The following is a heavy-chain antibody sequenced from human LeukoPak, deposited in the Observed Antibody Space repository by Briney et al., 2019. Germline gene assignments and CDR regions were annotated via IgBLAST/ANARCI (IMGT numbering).Heavy chain of an antibody. V-gene: IGHV4-34*01. CDR2: INHSGST. J-gene: IGHJ4*02. D-gene: IGHD6-19*01. Sequence: SETLSFTCAVYGGSFSGYYWSWIRQPPGNGLEWIGEINHSGSTNYNPSLKSRVTISVDTSKNQFSLKLSSVTAADTAVYYCARGLGYSSGWYRQYYFDYWGQGTLVTVSS. CDR3: ARGLGYSSGWYRQYYFDY. CDR1: GGSFSGYY.